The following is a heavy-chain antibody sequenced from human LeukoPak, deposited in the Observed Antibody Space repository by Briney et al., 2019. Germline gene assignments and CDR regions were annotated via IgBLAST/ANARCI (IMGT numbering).Heavy chain of an antibody. V-gene: IGHV3-7*01. CDR3: ARAVPARIFGVVITIPYYFDY. J-gene: IGHJ4*02. D-gene: IGHD3-3*01. Sequence: PGGSLRLSCAASGFTFSSHWMSWVRQAPGKGLEWVANIKQDGSEKYYVDSVKGRFTISRDNAKNSLYLQMNSLRAEDTAVYYCARAVPARIFGVVITIPYYFDYWGQGTLVTVSS. CDR2: IKQDGSEK. CDR1: GFTFSSHW.